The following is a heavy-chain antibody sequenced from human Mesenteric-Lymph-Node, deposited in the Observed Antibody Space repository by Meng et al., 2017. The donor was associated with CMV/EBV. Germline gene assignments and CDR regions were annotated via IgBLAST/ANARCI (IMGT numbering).Heavy chain of an antibody. Sequence: WISWVRQMPGKGLEWLGIIHPGDSDTIYSPSVQGHVTISVDKSINTAYLQWSSLEASDTAMYYCSRHKRAPYCTSRSCFETFGWFDPWGQGTLVTVSS. J-gene: IGHJ5*02. CDR2: IHPGDSDT. CDR3: SRHKRAPYCTSRSCFETFGWFDP. CDR1: W. V-gene: IGHV5-51*01. D-gene: IGHD2-2*01.